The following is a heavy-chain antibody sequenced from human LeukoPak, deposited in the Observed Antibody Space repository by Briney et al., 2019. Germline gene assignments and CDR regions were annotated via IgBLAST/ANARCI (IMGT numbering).Heavy chain of an antibody. CDR2: ISYDGSNK. D-gene: IGHD5-18*01. CDR1: GVTFSSYG. V-gene: IGHV3-30*18. Sequence: GGSLRLSCAASGVTFSSYGMHWVRQAPGKGLEWVAVISYDGSNKYYADSVKGRFTISRDNSKNTLYLQMNSLRAEDTAVYYCAKDRGYSYGYLGERHDAFDIWGQGTMVTVSS. J-gene: IGHJ3*02. CDR3: AKDRGYSYGYLGERHDAFDI.